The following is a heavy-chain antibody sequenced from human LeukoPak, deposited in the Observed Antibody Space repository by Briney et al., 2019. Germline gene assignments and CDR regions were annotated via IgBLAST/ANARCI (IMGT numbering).Heavy chain of an antibody. CDR3: ATYRQVLLPFES. CDR1: GFTFSTFA. J-gene: IGHJ4*02. V-gene: IGHV3-23*01. CDR2: IFPSGGEI. D-gene: IGHD2-8*02. Sequence: GGSLRLSCEASGFTFSTFAMIWVRQPPGKGLEWVSSIFPSGGEIHYADSVSGRFTISRDNSKSTLSLQMNSLRAEDTAIYYCATYRQVLLPFESWGQGTLVTVSS.